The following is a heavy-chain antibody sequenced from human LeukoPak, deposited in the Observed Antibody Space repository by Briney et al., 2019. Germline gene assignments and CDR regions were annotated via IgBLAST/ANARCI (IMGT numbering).Heavy chain of an antibody. J-gene: IGHJ4*02. CDR1: GYTFTSYD. Sequence: GASVKVSCKAPGYTFTSYDINWVRQATGQGLEWMGWMNPNSGNTGYAQKFQGRVTMTRNTAISTAYMELSSLRSEDTAVYYCARGQATRYVLLWFGEHDYWGQGALVTVSS. CDR2: MNPNSGNT. CDR3: ARGQATRYVLLWFGEHDY. D-gene: IGHD3-10*01. V-gene: IGHV1-8*01.